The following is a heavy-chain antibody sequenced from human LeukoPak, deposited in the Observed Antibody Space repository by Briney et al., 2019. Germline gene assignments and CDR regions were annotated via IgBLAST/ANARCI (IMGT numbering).Heavy chain of an antibody. CDR1: GGSISSSSYY. J-gene: IGHJ3*02. Sequence: SETLSLTCTVSGGSISSSSYYWGWIRQPPGKGLEWIGSIYYSGSTYYNPSLKSRVTFSVDTSKNQFSLKLSSVAAADTAVYYCARQLRIVVAGTAAFDIGAKGQWSPSLQ. CDR2: IYYSGST. V-gene: IGHV4-39*01. D-gene: IGHD6-19*01. CDR3: ARQLRIVVAGTAAFD.